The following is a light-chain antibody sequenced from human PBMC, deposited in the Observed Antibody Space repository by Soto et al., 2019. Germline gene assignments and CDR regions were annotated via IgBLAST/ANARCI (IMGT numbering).Light chain of an antibody. CDR2: AAS. J-gene: IGKJ5*01. Sequence: AIRMTPSPAPLSASTGDIVTITCRASQGISSYLAWYQQKPGKAPKLLIYAASTLQSGVPSRFSGSGSGTDFTLTISCLQSEDFATYYCQQYYSYPITVGQGTRLEIK. CDR3: QQYYSYPIT. V-gene: IGKV1-8*01. CDR1: QGISSY.